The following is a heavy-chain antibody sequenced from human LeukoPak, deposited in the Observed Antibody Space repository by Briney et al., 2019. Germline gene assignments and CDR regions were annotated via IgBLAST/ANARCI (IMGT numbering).Heavy chain of an antibody. V-gene: IGHV3-11*06. D-gene: IGHD2-2*01. CDR2: ISSSSSYT. CDR3: ARDLGYCSSTSCSDAFDI. J-gene: IGHJ3*02. CDR1: GFTFSDYY. Sequence: GGSLRLSCAASGFTFSDYYMSWIRQAPGKGLEWVSSISSSSSYTNYADSVKGRFTISRDNAKNSLYLQMNSLRAEDTAVYYCARDLGYCSSTSCSDAFDIWGQGTMVTVSS.